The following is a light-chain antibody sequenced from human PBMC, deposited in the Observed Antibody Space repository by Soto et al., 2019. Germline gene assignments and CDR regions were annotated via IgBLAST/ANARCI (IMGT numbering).Light chain of an antibody. V-gene: IGKV4-1*01. CDR2: WAY. J-gene: IGKJ5*01. CDR1: QSVLYTLNQRNY. CDR3: QQYYPTPTIT. Sequence: DIVMTQSPDSLAMSLGERATINCNSSQSVLYTLNQRNYLSWYQQKPGQPPKLLIYWAYTRDSGVPDRFSGSGSGTEFTLTISSLQAEDAAVYYCQQYYPTPTITFGQGTRLEIK.